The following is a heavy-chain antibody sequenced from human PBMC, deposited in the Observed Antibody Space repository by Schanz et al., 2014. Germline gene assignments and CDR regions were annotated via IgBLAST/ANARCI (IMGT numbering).Heavy chain of an antibody. J-gene: IGHJ6*03. CDR3: AKGPYYYYYMDV. CDR1: GFIFRSFG. CDR2: IWSDGTNE. Sequence: QGQLAESGGGVVQPGKSLRLSCATSGFIFRSFGIHWVRQAPGKGLEWVAVIWSDGTNEYYADSVKGRFTISGDSSKYTVYLQMNSLRADDTAVYYCAKGPYYYYYMDVWGSGTTVTVSS. V-gene: IGHV3-33*06.